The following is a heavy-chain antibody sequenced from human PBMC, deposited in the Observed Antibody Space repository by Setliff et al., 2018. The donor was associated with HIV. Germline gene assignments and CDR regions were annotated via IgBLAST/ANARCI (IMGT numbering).Heavy chain of an antibody. D-gene: IGHD5-18*01. CDR3: ARERSRGYTDPPRFDY. V-gene: IGHV4-38-2*02. CDR1: GYSISSGYY. J-gene: IGHJ4*02. Sequence: PSETLSLTCTVSGYSISSGYYWGWLRQPPGKGLEWIGSIYHSGSTNYNPSLKSRVTISVDTSKNQFSLRLTSVTAADTAVYYCARERSRGYTDPPRFDYWGQGTLVTVSS. CDR2: IYHSGST.